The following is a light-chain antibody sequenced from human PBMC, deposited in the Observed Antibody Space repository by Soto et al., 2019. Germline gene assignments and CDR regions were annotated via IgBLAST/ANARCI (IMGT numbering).Light chain of an antibody. J-gene: IGKJ4*02. CDR1: QSLNNR. V-gene: IGKV1-5*01. CDR3: QQDDTCPET. Sequence: PMTQTPATLSASVGYRATITCRASQSLNNRLAWYQQKPGKAPKLLIYDASTLESGVSSRFSGSGSGTKFTLTIVSLQPDDFATYYCQQDDTCPETFGAGTKVDIK. CDR2: DAS.